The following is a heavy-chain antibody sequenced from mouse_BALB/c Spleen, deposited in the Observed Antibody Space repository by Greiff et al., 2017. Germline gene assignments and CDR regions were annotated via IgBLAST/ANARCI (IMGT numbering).Heavy chain of an antibody. CDR2: IYPYNGGT. Sequence: VQLQQSGPELVKPGASVKISCKASGYTFTDYNMHWVKQSHGKSLEWIGYIYPYNGGTGYNQKFKSKATLTVDNSSSTAYMELRSLTSEDSAVYYCARFLGYAMDYWGQGTSVTVSS. CDR3: ARFLGYAMDY. CDR1: GYTFTDYN. J-gene: IGHJ4*01. D-gene: IGHD3-1*01. V-gene: IGHV1S29*02.